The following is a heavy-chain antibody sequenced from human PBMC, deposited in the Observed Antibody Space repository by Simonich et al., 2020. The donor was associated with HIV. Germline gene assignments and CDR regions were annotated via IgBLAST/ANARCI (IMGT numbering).Heavy chain of an antibody. CDR3: AGGRGLRLGELSLGAY. Sequence: VRQAPGKGLEWVAVIWYDGSNKYYVDSVKGRFTISRDNSKNTQYLQMNSLRAEDTAVYYGAGGRGLRLGELSLGAYWGQGTLVTVSS. V-gene: IGHV3-33*01. D-gene: IGHD3-16*02. J-gene: IGHJ4*02. CDR2: IWYDGSNK.